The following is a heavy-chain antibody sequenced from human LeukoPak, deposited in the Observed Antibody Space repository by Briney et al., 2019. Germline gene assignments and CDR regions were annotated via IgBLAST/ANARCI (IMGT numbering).Heavy chain of an antibody. V-gene: IGHV4-39*07. CDR2: IYYSGST. CDR3: ASGYDSSGYYHNFFDY. D-gene: IGHD3-22*01. CDR1: GGSISSSGYY. Sequence: SETLSLTCTVSGGSISSSGYYWGWIRQPPGKGLEWIGSIYYSGSTYYNPSLKSRVTISVDTSKNQFSLKLSSVTAADTAVYYCASGYDSSGYYHNFFDYWGQGTLVTVSS. J-gene: IGHJ4*02.